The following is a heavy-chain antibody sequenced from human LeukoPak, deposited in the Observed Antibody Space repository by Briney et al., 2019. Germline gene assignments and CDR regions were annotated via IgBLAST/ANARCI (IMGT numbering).Heavy chain of an antibody. CDR2: ISAYNGNT. CDR3: TRGPEWFGVNVDY. CDR1: GYIYTSYG. J-gene: IGHJ4*02. Sequence: ASVKVSFKSSGYIYTSYGINWVRQAPGQGLGWMGWISAYNGNTKYAQKLQGRVTMTTDTSTSTAHMELRSLRTDDTAVYYCTRGPEWFGVNVDYWGQGTLVTVSS. V-gene: IGHV1-18*01. D-gene: IGHD3-10*01.